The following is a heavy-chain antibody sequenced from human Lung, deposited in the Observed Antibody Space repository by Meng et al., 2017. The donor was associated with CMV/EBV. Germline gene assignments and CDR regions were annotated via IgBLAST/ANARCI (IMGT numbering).Heavy chain of an antibody. CDR1: GFPLSNARMG. CDR2: IFSNDEK. D-gene: IGHD6-19*01. V-gene: IGHV2-26*01. Sequence: SGXXLVXPTETLTLTCTVSGFPLSNARMGVSWIRQPPGKALEWLAHIFSNDEKSYSTSLKSRLTISKDTSKSQVVLTMTNMDPVDTATYYCARTGIAVAGTYCYYGMDGXGQGXTVTVSS. CDR3: ARTGIAVAGTYCYYGMDG. J-gene: IGHJ6*02.